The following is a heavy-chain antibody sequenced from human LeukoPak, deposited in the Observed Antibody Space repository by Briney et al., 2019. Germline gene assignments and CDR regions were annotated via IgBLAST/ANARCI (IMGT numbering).Heavy chain of an antibody. D-gene: IGHD3-10*01. CDR2: IYSGGST. Sequence: GGSLRLSCAASGFTVSINYMSWVRQAPGKGLEWVSVIYSGGSTYYADSVKGRFTISRDNSKNTLYLQMNSLRAEDTAVYYCARDGITMVRGVSDYWGQGTLVTVSS. V-gene: IGHV3-53*01. CDR3: ARDGITMVRGVSDY. J-gene: IGHJ4*02. CDR1: GFTVSINY.